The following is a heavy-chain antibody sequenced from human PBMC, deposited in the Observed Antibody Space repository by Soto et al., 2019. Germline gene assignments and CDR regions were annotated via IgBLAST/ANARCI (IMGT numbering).Heavy chain of an antibody. CDR1: GGSFSGYY. V-gene: IGHV4-34*01. CDR3: ARGYCSGGSCYLVFDY. Sequence: SETLSLTCAVYGGSFSGYYWSWIRQPPGKGLEWIGEINHSGSTNYNPSLKSRVTISVDTSKNQFSLKLSSVTAADTAVYYCARGYCSGGSCYLVFDYWGQGTLVTVSS. CDR2: INHSGST. D-gene: IGHD2-15*01. J-gene: IGHJ4*02.